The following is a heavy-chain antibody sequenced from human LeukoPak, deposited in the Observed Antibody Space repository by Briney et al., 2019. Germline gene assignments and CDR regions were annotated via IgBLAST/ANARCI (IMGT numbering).Heavy chain of an antibody. CDR1: GFTFSRYW. CDR3: ARLLVYNSGGEAFDY. Sequence: GGSLRLSCAASGFTFSRYWMSWVRQAPGKGLEWVANIKKDGSEKYYVDSVKGRFTISRDNAKNSLYLQMNSLRAEDTAVYYCARLLVYNSGGEAFDYWGPGTPVTVSS. CDR2: IKKDGSEK. J-gene: IGHJ4*02. V-gene: IGHV3-7*01. D-gene: IGHD3-10*01.